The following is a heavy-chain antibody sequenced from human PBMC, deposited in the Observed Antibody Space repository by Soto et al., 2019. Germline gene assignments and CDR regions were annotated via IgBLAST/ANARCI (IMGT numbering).Heavy chain of an antibody. V-gene: IGHV4-30-4*01. J-gene: IGHJ4*02. D-gene: IGHD2-21*01. CDR3: AGGVSGDKVNQ. CDR1: GVSITDDNYY. Sequence: QLHLQESGPRLVKPSQTLSLTCTVSGVSITDDNYYWSWIRQSPGKGLEWIGHLYHGETTYTNPSLKSRPTISVDTSKTQFSLNLNSVTAADAAVYYCAGGVSGDKVNQWGQGTLVTVSS. CDR2: LYHGETT.